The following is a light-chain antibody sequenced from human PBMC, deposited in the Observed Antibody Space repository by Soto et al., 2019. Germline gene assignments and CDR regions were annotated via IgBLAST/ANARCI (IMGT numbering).Light chain of an antibody. Sequence: EIVLTQSPATLSSFQGDRVTLSCRASQYINTRLAWYQHRPGQAPRLLIYQTSIRAAGIPARFSASGSGTDFTLTISDVQPEDVALYSCHQRQSWPRTFGQGTKVDI. J-gene: IGKJ1*01. CDR3: HQRQSWPRT. CDR1: QYINTR. V-gene: IGKV3-11*01. CDR2: QTS.